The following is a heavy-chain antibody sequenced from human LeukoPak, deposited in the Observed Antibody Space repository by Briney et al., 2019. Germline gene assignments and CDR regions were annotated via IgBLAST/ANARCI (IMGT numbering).Heavy chain of an antibody. CDR1: GFTVSSNF. V-gene: IGHV3-66*01. J-gene: IGHJ4*02. Sequence: PGGSLRLSCAASGFTVSSNFVSWVRQAPGKGLEWVSVIYSGGSTYYADSVKGRFTISRDNSKNTLYLQMNSLRAEDTAVYYCASPYSSGWYSFDYWGQGTLVTVSS. CDR3: ASPYSSGWYSFDY. CDR2: IYSGGST. D-gene: IGHD6-19*01.